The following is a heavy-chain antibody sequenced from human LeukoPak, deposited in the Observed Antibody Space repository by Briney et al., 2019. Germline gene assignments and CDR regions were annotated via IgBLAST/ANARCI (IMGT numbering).Heavy chain of an antibody. Sequence: SETLSLTCTVSGGSISSSSYYWGWIRQPPGKGLEWIGSIYYSGSTYYNPSLKSRVTISVDTSKNQFSLKLSSVTAADTAVYYCARRGNPYDSSGYYYDYWGQGTLVTVSS. J-gene: IGHJ4*02. D-gene: IGHD3-22*01. CDR2: IYYSGST. CDR3: ARRGNPYDSSGYYYDY. CDR1: GGSISSSSYY. V-gene: IGHV4-39*07.